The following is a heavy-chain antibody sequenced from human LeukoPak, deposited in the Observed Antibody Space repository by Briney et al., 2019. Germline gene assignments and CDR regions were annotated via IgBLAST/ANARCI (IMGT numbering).Heavy chain of an antibody. CDR2: ISGSGGST. V-gene: IGHV3-23*01. CDR1: GFTFSSYA. CDR3: AREVDTANDY. J-gene: IGHJ4*02. D-gene: IGHD5-18*01. Sequence: GGSLRLSCAASGFTFSSYAMSWVRQAPGKGLEWVSAISGSGGSTYYADSVKGRFTISRDNAKNSLYLQMSSLTAEDTAVYYCAREVDTANDYWGQGTLVTVSS.